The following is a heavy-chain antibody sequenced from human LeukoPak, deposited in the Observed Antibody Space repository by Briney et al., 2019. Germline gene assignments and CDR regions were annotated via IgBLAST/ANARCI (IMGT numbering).Heavy chain of an antibody. J-gene: IGHJ4*02. CDR2: ISAYNGNT. Sequence: ASVKVSCKASGYTFTSYGISCVRQAPGQGLEWMGWISAYNGNTNYAQKLQGRVTMTTDTSTSTAYMELRSLRSDDTAVYYCARAHRPLNSGYDEVVEVFDYWGQGTLVTVSS. CDR3: ARAHRPLNSGYDEVVEVFDY. V-gene: IGHV1-18*01. D-gene: IGHD5-12*01. CDR1: GYTFTSYG.